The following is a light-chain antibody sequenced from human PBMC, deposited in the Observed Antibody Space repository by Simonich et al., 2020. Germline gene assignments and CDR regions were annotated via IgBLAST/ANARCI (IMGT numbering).Light chain of an antibody. CDR1: NIGSKS. J-gene: IGLJ2*01. CDR2: DDS. Sequence: SYVLTQPPSVSVAPGKTARITCGGNNIGSKSLHWYQQKPGQAPVLVVYDDSDRPSGIPARFSGSNAGNTATLTSSRVEAGEEADYYCQVWDSSSDRVVFGGGTKLTVL. V-gene: IGLV3-21*03. CDR3: QVWDSSSDRVV.